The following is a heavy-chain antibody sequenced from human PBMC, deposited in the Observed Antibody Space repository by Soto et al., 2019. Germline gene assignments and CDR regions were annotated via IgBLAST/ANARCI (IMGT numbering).Heavy chain of an antibody. J-gene: IGHJ6*02. CDR3: ARDRVPAAAYGMDV. V-gene: IGHV3-33*01. CDR2: IGYDGSNK. D-gene: IGHD2-2*01. Sequence: QVQLVESGGGVVQPGRSLRLSCAASGFTFSSYGMHWVRQAPGKGLEWVAVIGYDGSNKDYADSVKGRVNISRDNSKNTLYLQMNSLRAEDTAVYYCARDRVPAAAYGMDVCGQGTTVTVSS. CDR1: GFTFSSYG.